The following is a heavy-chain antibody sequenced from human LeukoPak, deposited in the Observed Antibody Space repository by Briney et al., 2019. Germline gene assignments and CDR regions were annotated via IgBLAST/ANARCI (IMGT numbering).Heavy chain of an antibody. D-gene: IGHD6-19*01. CDR2: IYSGGST. CDR1: GFIVSSDY. Sequence: GGSLRLSCAASGFIVSSDYMTWVRQAPGKGLEWVSVIYSGGSTYYADSVKGRFIITRDNAKNSLYLEMNSLRVEDTALYYCVKDNSGWYRFDYWGQGTLLTVSS. J-gene: IGHJ4*02. V-gene: IGHV3-53*05. CDR3: VKDNSGWYRFDY.